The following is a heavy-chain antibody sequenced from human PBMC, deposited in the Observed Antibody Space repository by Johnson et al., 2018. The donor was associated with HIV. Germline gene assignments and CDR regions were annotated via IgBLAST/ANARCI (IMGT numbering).Heavy chain of an antibody. CDR2: ISTNGFLT. J-gene: IGHJ3*01. Sequence: VESGGGVVQPGRSLRLSCAASGFTFSNYAMHWVRQAPGKGLEYVSAISTNGFLTYYANSVKGRFNISRDNYKNTLFLQMGSLRPEDMAVYYCARDAKSSTWSPDGTDAFDVWGQGTMVTVSS. V-gene: IGHV3-64*01. CDR3: ARDAKSSTWSPDGTDAFDV. CDR1: GFTFSNYA. D-gene: IGHD1-1*01.